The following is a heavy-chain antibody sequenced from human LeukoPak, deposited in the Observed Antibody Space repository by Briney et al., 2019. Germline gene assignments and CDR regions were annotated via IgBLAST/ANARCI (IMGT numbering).Heavy chain of an antibody. CDR2: IYSSGST. CDR1: GGSIRGYY. V-gene: IGHV4-59*12. D-gene: IGHD5-18*01. J-gene: IGHJ4*02. CDR3: ARLRGYSYGYEDY. Sequence: SETLSLTCNVSGGSIRGYYWSWIRQPPGKGLEWIGYIYSSGSTNYNPSLKSRVTMSVDTSKNKFSLKLSSVTAADTAVYYCARLRGYSYGYEDYWDQGTLVTVSS.